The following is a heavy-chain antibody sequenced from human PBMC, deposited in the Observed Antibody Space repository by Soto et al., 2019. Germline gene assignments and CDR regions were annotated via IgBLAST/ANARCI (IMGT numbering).Heavy chain of an antibody. CDR3: AKGFGKQWLADY. Sequence: QVQLVESGGGVVQPGRSLRLSCAASGFTFSSYGMHWVRQAPGKGLEWVAVISYDGSNKYYADSVKGRFTISRDNSKNTLYLQMNSLRAEDTAVYYCAKGFGKQWLADYWGQGTLVTVSS. J-gene: IGHJ4*02. CDR1: GFTFSSYG. D-gene: IGHD6-19*01. CDR2: ISYDGSNK. V-gene: IGHV3-30*18.